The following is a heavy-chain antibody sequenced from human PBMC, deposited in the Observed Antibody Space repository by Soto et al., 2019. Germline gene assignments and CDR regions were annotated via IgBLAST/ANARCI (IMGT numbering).Heavy chain of an antibody. Sequence: ASVKVSCKASGYTFTSYGISWVRQAPGQGLEWMGWISAYNGNTNYAQKLQGRVTMTTDTSTSTAYMELSSLRSEDTAVYYCARSLIVVVPAATNWFDPWGQGTLVTVSS. CDR3: ARSLIVVVPAATNWFDP. D-gene: IGHD2-2*01. CDR1: GYTFTSYG. V-gene: IGHV1-18*01. J-gene: IGHJ5*02. CDR2: ISAYNGNT.